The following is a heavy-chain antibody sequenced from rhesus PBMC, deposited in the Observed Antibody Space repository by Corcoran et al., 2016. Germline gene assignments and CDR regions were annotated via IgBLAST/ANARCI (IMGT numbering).Heavy chain of an antibody. D-gene: IGHD1-20*01. CDR3: AKLISSWNNPAFDF. J-gene: IGHJ3*01. CDR1: GGSITTYY. V-gene: IGHV4-160*01. CDR2: LHGSVGDT. Sequence: QVQLQESGPGLVKPSETLTPTCAVSGGSITTYYWRWIRQSPGKGLEWIGRLHGSVGDTDSSPSLKSRVTISIDTSKNQLSLKLTSVTAADTAVYFCAKLISSWNNPAFDFWGQGLRVTVSS.